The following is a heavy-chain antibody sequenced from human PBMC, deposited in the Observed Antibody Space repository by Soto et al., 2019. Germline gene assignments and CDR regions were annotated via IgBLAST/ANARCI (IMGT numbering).Heavy chain of an antibody. J-gene: IGHJ4*02. V-gene: IGHV3-48*02. CDR2: ISSSSTV. D-gene: IGHD1-26*01. CDR1: GFAFSSYS. CDR3: ERDGGSLGY. Sequence: GGSLRLSCAAPGFAFSSYSMNWVRQAPGKGLEWVSYISSSSTVYYADSVKGRFTISRDNAKNSLYLQMNSLRDEDTAVSYCERDGGSLGYCRQGHLVTVSP.